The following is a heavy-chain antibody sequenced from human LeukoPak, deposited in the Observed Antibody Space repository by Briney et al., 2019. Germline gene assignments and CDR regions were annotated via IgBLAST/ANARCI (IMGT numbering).Heavy chain of an antibody. J-gene: IGHJ4*02. CDR1: GFTFNTYA. D-gene: IGHD3-10*01. Sequence: PGGSLRLSCAVSGFTFNTYAMTWVRQAPGEGLEWVSIISGSGGSTDYADSVRGRFTISRDNSKNTLYLQMNSLRAEDTAVYYCAKVKQTGMYYFDYWGQGALVTVSS. CDR2: ISGSGGST. V-gene: IGHV3-23*01. CDR3: AKVKQTGMYYFDY.